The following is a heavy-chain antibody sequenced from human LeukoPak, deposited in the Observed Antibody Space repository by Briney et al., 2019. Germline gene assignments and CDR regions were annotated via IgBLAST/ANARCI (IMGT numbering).Heavy chain of an antibody. J-gene: IGHJ6*02. D-gene: IGHD6-19*01. Sequence: GGSLRLSCAASGFTFSSYAMSWVRQAPGKGLEWVSGISWNSGSIGYADSVKGRFTISRDNAKNSLYLQMNSLRAEDTALYYCAKVGAGPTTYYYGMDVWGQGTTVTVSS. CDR1: GFTFSSYA. CDR3: AKVGAGPTTYYYGMDV. CDR2: ISWNSGSI. V-gene: IGHV3-9*01.